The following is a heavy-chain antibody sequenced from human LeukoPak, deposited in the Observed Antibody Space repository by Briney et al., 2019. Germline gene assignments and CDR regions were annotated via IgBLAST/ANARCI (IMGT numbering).Heavy chain of an antibody. D-gene: IGHD3-10*01. CDR1: GGSFSGYY. J-gene: IGHJ4*02. Sequence: PSETLSLTCAVYGGSFSGYYWSWIRQPPGKGLEWIGEINHSGSTNYNSSLKSRVTISVDTSKNQFSLKLSSVTAADTAVYYCARHPSLLWFGELSEDYWGQGTLVTVSS. CDR2: INHSGST. V-gene: IGHV4-34*01. CDR3: ARHPSLLWFGELSEDY.